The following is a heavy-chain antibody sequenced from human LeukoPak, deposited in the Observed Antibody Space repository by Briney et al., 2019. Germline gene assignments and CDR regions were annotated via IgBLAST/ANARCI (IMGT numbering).Heavy chain of an antibody. V-gene: IGHV3-23*01. CDR1: GFTFSSYA. CDR2: IGSSGDIT. Sequence: GGSLRLSCAASGFTFSSYAMSWVRQAPGMGLEWVSSIGSSGDITYYADSVKGRFTISRDNSKNTLYLQMNSLRAEDTAVYYCARAKRNGFDIWGQGTMVTVSS. CDR3: ARAKRNGFDI. J-gene: IGHJ3*02.